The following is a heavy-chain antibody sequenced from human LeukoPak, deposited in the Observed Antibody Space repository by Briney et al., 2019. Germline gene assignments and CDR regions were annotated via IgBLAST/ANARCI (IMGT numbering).Heavy chain of an antibody. CDR1: GFTFTSYG. D-gene: IGHD1-26*01. Sequence: SGGSLRLSCAASGFTFTSYGISWVRQAPGQGLEWMGWISAYNGNTNYAQKLQGRVTMTTDTSTSTAYMELRSLRSGDTAVYYCARGSIVGATTDFDYWGQGTLVTVSS. CDR3: ARGSIVGATTDFDY. J-gene: IGHJ4*02. V-gene: IGHV1-18*01. CDR2: ISAYNGNT.